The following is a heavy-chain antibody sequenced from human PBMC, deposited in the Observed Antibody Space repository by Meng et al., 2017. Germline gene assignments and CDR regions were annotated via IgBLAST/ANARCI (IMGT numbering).Heavy chain of an antibody. CDR3: ARDDGGLVGAIYI. CDR1: GFTFSSYW. Sequence: GESLKISCAASGFTFSSYWMHWVRQAPGKGLVWVSRINSDGSSTSYADSVKGRFTISRDNAKNTLYLQMNSLRAEDTAVYYCARDDGGLVGAIYIWGQGTMVTVSS. CDR2: INSDGSST. J-gene: IGHJ3*02. V-gene: IGHV3-74*01. D-gene: IGHD1-26*01.